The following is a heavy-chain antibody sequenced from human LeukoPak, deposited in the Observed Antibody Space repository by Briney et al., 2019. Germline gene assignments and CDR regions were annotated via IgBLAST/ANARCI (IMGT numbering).Heavy chain of an antibody. V-gene: IGHV3-21*01. CDR2: ISSSSSYI. Sequence: GGSLRLSCAASGFTFSSYSMNWVRQAPGKGLEWVSSISSSSSYIYYADSVKGRFTISRDNAKNSLYLQMNRLRAEDAAVYYCARDLRWTTGGVRDYWGQGTLVTVSS. CDR1: GFTFSSYS. D-gene: IGHD1-1*01. CDR3: ARDLRWTTGGVRDY. J-gene: IGHJ4*02.